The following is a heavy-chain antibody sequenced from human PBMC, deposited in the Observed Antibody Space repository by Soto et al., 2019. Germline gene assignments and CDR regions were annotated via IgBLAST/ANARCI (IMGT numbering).Heavy chain of an antibody. J-gene: IGHJ3*02. CDR2: IDPSDSFT. Sequence: EEQLVQSGAEVKEPGESRMISCQGSGYRFSDYWIHWVRQVPGKGQGWMGKIDPSDSFTTYSPSFQGRVTISIDKSINTSFLRWTGLKSSDTAMYSCANLDFTFGSVDVFDICGQGTIVTVSS. CDR1: GYRFSDYW. V-gene: IGHV5-10-1*03. CDR3: ANLDFTFGSVDVFDI. D-gene: IGHD3-3*01.